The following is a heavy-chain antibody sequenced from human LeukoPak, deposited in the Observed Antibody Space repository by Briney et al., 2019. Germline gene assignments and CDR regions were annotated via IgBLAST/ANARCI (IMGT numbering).Heavy chain of an antibody. J-gene: IGHJ6*02. V-gene: IGHV1-8*01. CDR1: GYTFTSYD. CDR2: TNPNSGNT. Sequence: ASVKVSCKASGYTFTSYDINWVRQATGQGLEWMGWTNPNSGNTGYAQKFQGRVTMTRNTSISTAYMELSSLRSEDTAVYYCARWFAWGNYYYYYGMDVWGQGTTVTVSS. CDR3: ARWFAWGNYYYYYGMDV. D-gene: IGHD3-16*01.